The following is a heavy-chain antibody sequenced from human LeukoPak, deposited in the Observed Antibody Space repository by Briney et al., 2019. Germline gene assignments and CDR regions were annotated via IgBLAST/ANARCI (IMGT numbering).Heavy chain of an antibody. CDR2: IYYSGST. CDR1: GGSISSYY. D-gene: IGHD5-18*01. J-gene: IGHJ4*02. V-gene: IGHV4-59*01. CDR3: ARGLDGELWLPSYFDY. Sequence: SETLSLTCTVSGGSISSYYWSWIRQPPGKGLEWIGYIYYSGSTNYNPSLKSRVTISVDTSKNQFSLKLSSVTAADTAVYYCARGLDGELWLPSYFDYWGLGTLVTVSS.